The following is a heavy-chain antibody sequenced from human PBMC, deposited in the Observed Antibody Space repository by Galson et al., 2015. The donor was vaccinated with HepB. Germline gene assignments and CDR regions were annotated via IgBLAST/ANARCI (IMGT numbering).Heavy chain of an antibody. D-gene: IGHD3-22*01. CDR3: ARGIYESSGYYFDY. V-gene: IGHV6-1*01. Sequence: CAISGDSVSSNSVAWNWIRQSPSRGLEWLGRTYYRSKWYNDYAVSVKSRITINPDTSKNQFSLQLNSVTPEDTAVYYCARGIYESSGYYFDYWGQGTRVTVSS. CDR2: TYYRSKWYN. J-gene: IGHJ4*02. CDR1: GDSVSSNSVA.